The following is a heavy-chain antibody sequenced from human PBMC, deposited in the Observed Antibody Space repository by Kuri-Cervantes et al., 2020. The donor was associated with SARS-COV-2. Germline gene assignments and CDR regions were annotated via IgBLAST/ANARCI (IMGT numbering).Heavy chain of an antibody. CDR2: IWYDGSNK. D-gene: IGHD2-2*02. CDR3: AKDIDTASVVVPAAINFDY. J-gene: IGHJ4*02. Sequence: GGSLRLSCAASGFTFSSYGMHWVRQAPGKGLEWVAVIWYDGSNKYYADSVKGRFTISRDNAKNSLYLQMNSLRAEDTALYYCAKDIDTASVVVPAAINFDYWGQGTLVTVSS. CDR1: GFTFSSYG. V-gene: IGHV3-33*03.